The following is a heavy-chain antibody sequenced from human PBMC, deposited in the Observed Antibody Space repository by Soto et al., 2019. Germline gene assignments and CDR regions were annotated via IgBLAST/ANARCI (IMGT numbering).Heavy chain of an antibody. Sequence: QVHLVQSGVEVKTPGASVKVSCPASGYTFFTYDISWVRQAPGQGLEWMGGISTYSGDTKYAQKFQGRVTMTTDTSTTTAYLELRSLRSDDTAVYYCARHHGPTTSENWFDPWGQGTLVTVSS. CDR3: ARHHGPTTSENWFDP. V-gene: IGHV1-18*01. D-gene: IGHD5-12*01. CDR2: ISTYSGDT. CDR1: GYTFFTYD. J-gene: IGHJ5*02.